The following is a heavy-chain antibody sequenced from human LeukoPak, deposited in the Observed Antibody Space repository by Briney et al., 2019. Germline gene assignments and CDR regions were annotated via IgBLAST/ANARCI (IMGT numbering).Heavy chain of an antibody. CDR2: INPNSGGT. D-gene: IGHD5-18*01. CDR1: GYTFTGYY. J-gene: IGHJ4*02. V-gene: IGHV1-2*06. CDR3: AGFTAMVQDYFDY. Sequence: ASVKVSCKASGYTFTGYYMHWVRQAPGQGLEWMGRINPNSGGTNYAQKFQGRVAMTRDTSISTAYMELSRLRSDDTAVYYCAGFTAMVQDYFDYWGQGTLVTVSS.